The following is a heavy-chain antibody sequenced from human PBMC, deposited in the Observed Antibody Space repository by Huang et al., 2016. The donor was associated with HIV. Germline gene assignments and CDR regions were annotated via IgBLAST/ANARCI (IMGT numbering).Heavy chain of an antibody. D-gene: IGHD3-22*01. CDR3: ARGPDYYDSSGREAFDI. V-gene: IGHV4-34*01. CDR2: IKHSGST. J-gene: IGHJ3*02. CDR1: GGSFRGCH. Sequence: QVQLQQWGAGLLKPSETLVLTCAVYGGSFRGCHWSWIRQPPGKGLGGIGEIKHSGSTNYNPSLNGRVTISVDTSKTQFSLKLNSVTAADTAVYYCARGPDYYDSSGREAFDIWGQGTMVTVSS.